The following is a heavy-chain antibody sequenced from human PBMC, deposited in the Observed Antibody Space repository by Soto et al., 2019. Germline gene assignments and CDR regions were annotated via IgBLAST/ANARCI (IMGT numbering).Heavy chain of an antibody. CDR1: GFTFSSYA. Sequence: QVQLVESGGGVVQPGRSLRLSCAASGFTFSSYAMHWVRQAPGKGLEWVAVISYDGSNKYYADSVKGRFTISRDNSKNTLYLQMNSLRAEDTAVYYCEVSAVAGSGDYYYYDMDVWGQGTTVTVSS. V-gene: IGHV3-30-3*01. D-gene: IGHD6-13*01. J-gene: IGHJ6*02. CDR3: EVSAVAGSGDYYYYDMDV. CDR2: ISYDGSNK.